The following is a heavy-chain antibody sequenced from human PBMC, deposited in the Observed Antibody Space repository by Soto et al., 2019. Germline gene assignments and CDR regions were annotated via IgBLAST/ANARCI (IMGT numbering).Heavy chain of an antibody. CDR1: GGSIRTHY. Sequence: QVQLQESGPGLVKPSETLSLICTVSGGSIRTHYWSWIRQPPGKGLEWIAYIYNSGSINYNSSLKSRVTISVDTSKTQFSLKLSSVTAAATAVYYCARHLRYSAYDFWGQGTLVTVSS. D-gene: IGHD5-12*01. J-gene: IGHJ4*02. CDR3: ARHLRYSAYDF. V-gene: IGHV4-59*08. CDR2: IYNSGSI.